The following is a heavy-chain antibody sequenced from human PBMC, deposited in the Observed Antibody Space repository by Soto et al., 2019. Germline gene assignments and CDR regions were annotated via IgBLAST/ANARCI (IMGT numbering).Heavy chain of an antibody. J-gene: IGHJ6*02. D-gene: IGHD2-2*01. CDR1: GGTFSSYA. CDR2: IIPIFGTA. Sequence: SVKVSCKASGGTFSSYAISWVRQAPGQGLEWMGGIIPIFGTANYAQKFQGRVTITADESTSTAYMELSSLRSGDTAVYYCARAREGYCSSTSCYATSGYYYGMDVWGQGTTVTVSS. CDR3: ARAREGYCSSTSCYATSGYYYGMDV. V-gene: IGHV1-69*13.